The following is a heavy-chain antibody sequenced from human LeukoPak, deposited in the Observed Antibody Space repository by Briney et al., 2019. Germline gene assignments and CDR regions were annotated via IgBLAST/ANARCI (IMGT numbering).Heavy chain of an antibody. CDR3: AKDLAPLVVTLIFDY. V-gene: IGHV3-48*03. J-gene: IGHJ4*02. Sequence: PGGSLRLSCAASGFTFSSYEMNWVRQAPGKGLEWVSYISSSGSTIYYADSVKGRFTISRDNAKNSLYLQMNSLRAEDTALYYCAKDLAPLVVTLIFDYWGQGTLVTVSS. CDR2: ISSSGSTI. D-gene: IGHD4-23*01. CDR1: GFTFSSYE.